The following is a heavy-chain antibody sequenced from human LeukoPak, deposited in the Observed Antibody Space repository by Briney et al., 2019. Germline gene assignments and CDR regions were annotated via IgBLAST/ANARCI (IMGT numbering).Heavy chain of an antibody. V-gene: IGHV1-24*01. Sequence: ASVKVSCKVSGYTLTELSMHWVRQAPGKGLEWMGGFDPEDGETIYAQKFQGRVTMTEDTSTDTAYMEPSSLRSEDTAVYYCATGLGYCSGGSCYEGEDDAFDIWGQGTMVTVSS. CDR1: GYTLTELS. J-gene: IGHJ3*02. CDR2: FDPEDGET. CDR3: ATGLGYCSGGSCYEGEDDAFDI. D-gene: IGHD2-15*01.